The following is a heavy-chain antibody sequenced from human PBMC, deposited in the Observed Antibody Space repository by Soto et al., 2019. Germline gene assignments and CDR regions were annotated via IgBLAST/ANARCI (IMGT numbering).Heavy chain of an antibody. J-gene: IGHJ4*02. CDR2: IWNDGIRK. D-gene: IGHD1-1*01. Sequence: GGSLRLSCAASGFTFSRYGMHWVRQAPGKGLEWVALIWNDGIRKVYVDSVKGRFTISRDNSKNTLDLQMNSLRAEDTAVYYCGRDDDNDAKAIDYWGPGTLVTVSS. V-gene: IGHV3-33*01. CDR1: GFTFSRYG. CDR3: GRDDDNDAKAIDY.